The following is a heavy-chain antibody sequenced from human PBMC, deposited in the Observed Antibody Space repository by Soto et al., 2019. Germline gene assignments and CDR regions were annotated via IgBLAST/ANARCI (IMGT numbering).Heavy chain of an antibody. V-gene: IGHV3-33*01. D-gene: IGHD2-8*01. Sequence: PVGSLRLSCAASGFTFSSYGMHWVRQAPGKGLEWVAVIWYDGSNKYYADSVKGRFTISRDNSKNTLYLQMNSLRAEDTAVYYCARDRPRYCTNGVCPPGYGMAVWGQGPTVTVSS. CDR3: ARDRPRYCTNGVCPPGYGMAV. J-gene: IGHJ6*02. CDR1: GFTFSSYG. CDR2: IWYDGSNK.